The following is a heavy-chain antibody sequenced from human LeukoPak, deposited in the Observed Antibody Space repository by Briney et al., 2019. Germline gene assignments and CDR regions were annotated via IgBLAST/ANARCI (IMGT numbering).Heavy chain of an antibody. CDR2: IIPILGIA. Sequence: SVKVSCKASGGTFSSYAISWGRQAPGQGLEWMGRIIPILGIANYAQKFQGRVTITADKSTSTAYMELSSLRSEDTAVYYCARDRGCGGDCYYYYYGMDVWGQGTTVTVSS. D-gene: IGHD2-21*02. V-gene: IGHV1-69*04. J-gene: IGHJ6*02. CDR1: GGTFSSYA. CDR3: ARDRGCGGDCYYYYYGMDV.